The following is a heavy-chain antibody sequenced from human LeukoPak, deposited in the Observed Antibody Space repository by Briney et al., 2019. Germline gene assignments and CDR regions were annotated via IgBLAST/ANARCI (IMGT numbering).Heavy chain of an antibody. Sequence: PSQTLSLTCTVSGGSISSGSYYWSWIRQPAGKGLEWIGRIYTSGSTNYNPSLKSRVTISVDTSKNQFSLKLSSVTAADTAVYYCARVQGGQTHFDYWGQGTLVTVSS. D-gene: IGHD2-15*01. V-gene: IGHV4-61*02. CDR1: GGSISSGSYY. J-gene: IGHJ4*02. CDR3: ARVQGGQTHFDY. CDR2: IYTSGST.